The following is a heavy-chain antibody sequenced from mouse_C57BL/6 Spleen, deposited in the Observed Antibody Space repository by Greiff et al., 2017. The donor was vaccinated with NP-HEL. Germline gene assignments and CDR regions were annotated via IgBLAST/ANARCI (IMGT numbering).Heavy chain of an antibody. Sequence: QVQLQQPGAELVKPGASVKMSCKASGYTFTSYWITWVKQRPGQGLEWIGDIYPGSGSTNYNEKFKSKATLTVDTSSSTAYMQLSSLTSEDSAVYYCARGTYYYGSRGYAMDYWGQGTSVTVSS. V-gene: IGHV1-55*01. D-gene: IGHD1-1*01. CDR3: ARGTYYYGSRGYAMDY. CDR2: IYPGSGST. J-gene: IGHJ4*01. CDR1: GYTFTSYW.